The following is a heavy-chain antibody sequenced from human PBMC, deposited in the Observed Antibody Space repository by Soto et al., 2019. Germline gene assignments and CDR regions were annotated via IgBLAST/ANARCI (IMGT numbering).Heavy chain of an antibody. CDR1: GFTFSSYA. V-gene: IGHV3-23*01. CDR2: ISGSGIST. CDR3: AKEGEHSSGWANFDY. D-gene: IGHD6-19*01. Sequence: EVQLLESGGGLVQPGGSLRLSCAASGFTFSSYAMSWVRQAPGKGLEWVSAISGSGISTYYADSVKGRFTISRDNSKNTLYLQMNSVRAEDTAVYYCAKEGEHSSGWANFDYWGQGTLVTVSS. J-gene: IGHJ4*02.